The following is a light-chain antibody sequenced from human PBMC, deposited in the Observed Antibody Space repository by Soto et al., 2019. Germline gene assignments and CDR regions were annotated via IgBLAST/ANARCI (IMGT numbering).Light chain of an antibody. V-gene: IGKV1-39*01. CDR3: QLSSTIPRP. J-gene: IGKJ1*01. CDR1: QHISTY. Sequence: DIQMNHSPSSLSASVGDRVTSSCRSIQHISTYLNWYQHKHGKAPKLLVSAATTLQSGVPSRFSGSGYGTDFRLTISSLQPEDFATHYCQLSSTIPRPFGQGTKV. CDR2: AAT.